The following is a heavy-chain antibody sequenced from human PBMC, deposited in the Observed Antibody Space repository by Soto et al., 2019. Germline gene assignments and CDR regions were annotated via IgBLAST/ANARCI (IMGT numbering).Heavy chain of an antibody. Sequence: LSLTCTVSGGSISSYYWSWIRQPAGKGLEWIGRIYTSGSTNYNPSLKSRVTMSVDTSKNQFSLKLSSVTAADTAVYYCARDRRIAAGTYYFDYWGQGTLVTVSS. D-gene: IGHD6-13*01. CDR2: IYTSGST. CDR3: ARDRRIAAGTYYFDY. CDR1: GGSISSYY. V-gene: IGHV4-4*07. J-gene: IGHJ4*02.